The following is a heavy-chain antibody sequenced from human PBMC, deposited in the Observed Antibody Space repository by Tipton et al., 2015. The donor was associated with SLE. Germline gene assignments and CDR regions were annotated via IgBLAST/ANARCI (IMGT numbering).Heavy chain of an antibody. CDR2: ISSSSSTI. Sequence: SLRLSCAASGFTFSSYSMNWVRQAPGKGLEWVSYISSSSSTIYYADSVKGRFTISRDNAKNSLYLQMNSLRAEDTAVYYCARDFGSGWSQYIQHWGQGTLVTVSS. CDR1: GFTFSSYS. D-gene: IGHD6-19*01. J-gene: IGHJ1*01. V-gene: IGHV3-48*01. CDR3: ARDFGSGWSQYIQH.